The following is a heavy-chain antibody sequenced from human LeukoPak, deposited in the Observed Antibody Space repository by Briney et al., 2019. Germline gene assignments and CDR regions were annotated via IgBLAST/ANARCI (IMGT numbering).Heavy chain of an antibody. CDR1: GFTFSSYA. CDR2: ISYDGSNK. CDR3: ARDMREQQWLVRIKLPDY. V-gene: IGHV3-30*04. Sequence: PGRSLRLSCAASGFTFSSYAMHWVRQAPGKGLEWVAVISYDGSNKYYADSVKGRFTISRDNSKNTLYLQMNRLRAEDTAVYYCARDMREQQWLVRIKLPDYWGQGTLVTVSS. J-gene: IGHJ4*02. D-gene: IGHD6-19*01.